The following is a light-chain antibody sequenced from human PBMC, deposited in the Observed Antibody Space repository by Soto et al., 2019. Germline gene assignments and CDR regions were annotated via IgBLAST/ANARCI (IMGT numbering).Light chain of an antibody. CDR2: DAY. V-gene: IGKV3-11*01. CDR1: QSVSSN. CDR3: QQRHMCPIT. J-gene: IGKJ5*01. Sequence: IVSTPAPATLSPSLGARAPLSCGARQSVSSNLAWYQQKPGQAPRLLIYDAYNRATGIPPRFSGSGSGTDFTLTISSLEPEDSAVYYCQQRHMCPITFGQGTRLEIK.